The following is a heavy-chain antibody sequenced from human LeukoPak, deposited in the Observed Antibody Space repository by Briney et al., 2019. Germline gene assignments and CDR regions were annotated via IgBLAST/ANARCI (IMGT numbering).Heavy chain of an antibody. CDR2: ISYSGNT. CDR3: ARVPGYNWREHDY. Sequence: SETLSLTCLVSSGSVSSYYWTWIRQPPGKGLEWIGYISYSGNTYYNPSLNSRVTISVDTSKNQLSLRLSSVTAADTAVYYCARVPGYNWREHDYWGQGALVTVSS. D-gene: IGHD5-24*01. CDR1: SGSVSSYY. J-gene: IGHJ4*02. V-gene: IGHV4-59*08.